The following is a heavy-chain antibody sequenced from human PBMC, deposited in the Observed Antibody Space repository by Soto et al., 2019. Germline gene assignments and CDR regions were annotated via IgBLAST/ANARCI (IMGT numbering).Heavy chain of an antibody. CDR1: GFTFSNYA. J-gene: IGHJ6*02. D-gene: IGHD2-2*01. V-gene: IGHV3-23*01. CDR2: ISTSGGST. Sequence: PGGSLRLSCAASGFTFSNYAMTWVRQAPGKGLEWVSSISTSGGSTYYADSVKGRFTISRDNSKNTLYLQMNSLRAEDTAVYYCAKXEVYCSSTSCYYYGMDVWGQGTTVTVSS. CDR3: AKXEVYCSSTSCYYYGMDV.